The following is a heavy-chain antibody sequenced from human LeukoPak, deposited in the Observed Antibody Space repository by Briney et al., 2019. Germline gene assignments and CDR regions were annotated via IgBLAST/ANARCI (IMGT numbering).Heavy chain of an antibody. J-gene: IGHJ4*02. Sequence: SETLSLTCTVSGGSISSYYWSWIRQPPGKGLEWIGYIYYSGSTNYNPSLKSRVTISVDTSKNQFSLKLSSVTAADTAVYYCARTHLYSSGWYYFGYWGQGTLVTVSS. CDR3: ARTHLYSSGWYYFGY. V-gene: IGHV4-59*01. CDR1: GGSISSYY. D-gene: IGHD6-19*01. CDR2: IYYSGST.